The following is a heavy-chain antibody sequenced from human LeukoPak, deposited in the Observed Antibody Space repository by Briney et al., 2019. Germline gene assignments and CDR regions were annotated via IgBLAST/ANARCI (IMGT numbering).Heavy chain of an antibody. CDR1: GGSFSGYY. V-gene: IGHV4-34*01. D-gene: IGHD2-2*01. CDR3: ARAKRYCSSTSCLAYFDY. CDR2: INHSGST. Sequence: SETLSLTCAVYGGSFSGYYWSWIRQPPGKGLEWIGEINHSGSTNYNPSLKSRVTISVDTSKNQFSLKLSSVTAADTAVYYCARAKRYCSSTSCLAYFDYWGQGTLVTVSS. J-gene: IGHJ4*02.